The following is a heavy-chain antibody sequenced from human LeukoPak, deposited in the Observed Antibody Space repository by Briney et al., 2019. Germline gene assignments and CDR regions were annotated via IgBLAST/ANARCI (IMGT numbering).Heavy chain of an antibody. Sequence: SGPTLVNPSQTLTLTCTFSGFSLRTGGVGVGWIRQPPGKALEWLPLIYWDDDKRYSPSLKTRLTITKDTSKNQVVLAMTNMDPVDTATYYCAHRSADYGGNSGYYFDYWGQGTLVTVSS. D-gene: IGHD4-23*01. J-gene: IGHJ4*02. CDR1: GFSLRTGGVG. V-gene: IGHV2-5*02. CDR3: AHRSADYGGNSGYYFDY. CDR2: IYWDDDK.